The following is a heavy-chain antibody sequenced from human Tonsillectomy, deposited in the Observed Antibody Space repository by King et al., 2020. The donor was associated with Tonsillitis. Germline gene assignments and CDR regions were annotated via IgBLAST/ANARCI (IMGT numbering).Heavy chain of an antibody. J-gene: IGHJ1*01. CDR2: ITHSGTA. CDR1: DGSFSGYY. CDR3: ARGYSSSWYYGLQH. D-gene: IGHD6-13*01. Sequence: QVQLQQWGAGLVKPSETLSLTCAVYDGSFSGYYWSWIRQPPGKGLEWIGEITHSGTANYNPSLKSRLTISVDTSKNQISLMLNSVTAADTALYYCARGYSSSWYYGLQHWVQG. V-gene: IGHV4-34*01.